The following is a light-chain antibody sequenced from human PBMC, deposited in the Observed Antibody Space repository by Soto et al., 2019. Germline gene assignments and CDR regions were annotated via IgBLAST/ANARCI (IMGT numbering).Light chain of an antibody. J-gene: IGLJ1*01. Sequence: QSDLPQLPSASGSPGQSVTIYCAGTSSDVGGYNYVSWYQQHPGKAPKLMIYEVSKRPSGFPDRFSGSKSGNTASLTVSGLQAEDEADYYCSSYAGSTLYVFGTGTKVTVL. CDR1: SSDVGGYNY. CDR3: SSYAGSTLYV. CDR2: EVS. V-gene: IGLV2-8*01.